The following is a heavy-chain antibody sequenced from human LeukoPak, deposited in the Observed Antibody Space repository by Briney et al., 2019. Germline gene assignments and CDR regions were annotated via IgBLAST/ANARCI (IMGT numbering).Heavy chain of an antibody. J-gene: IGHJ4*02. CDR1: GFSVRTTY. CDR3: TRSGYRHPYHFDS. D-gene: IGHD3-22*01. Sequence: GGSLRLSCAVSGFSVRTTYMSWVRQAPGKGLEWVSVIYTGGGTDHADSVKGRFTISRDNPKNTLSLQMNSLRAEDTAIYYCTRSGYRHPYHFDSWGQGTLVTVSS. CDR2: IYTGGGT. V-gene: IGHV3-53*01.